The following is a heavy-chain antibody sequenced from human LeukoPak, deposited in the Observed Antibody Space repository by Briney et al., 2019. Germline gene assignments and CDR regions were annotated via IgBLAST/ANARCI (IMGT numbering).Heavy chain of an antibody. Sequence: GGSLRLSCAASEFSVGSNYMTWVRQAPRKGLEWVSLIYSGGSTYYADSVKGRFTISRDNSKNSLYLQMNSLGAEDTAVYHCARDRDVDYGNDGFDIWGQGTTVTVSS. CDR2: IYSGGST. CDR3: ARDRDVDYGNDGFDI. CDR1: EFSVGSNY. D-gene: IGHD4/OR15-4a*01. J-gene: IGHJ3*02. V-gene: IGHV3-66*01.